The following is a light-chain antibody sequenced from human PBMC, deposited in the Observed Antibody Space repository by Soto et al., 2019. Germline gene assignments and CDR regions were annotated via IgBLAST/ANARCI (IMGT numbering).Light chain of an antibody. CDR3: QQYNDWPPT. J-gene: IGKJ1*01. V-gene: IGKV3D-15*01. CDR1: QSVSSN. Sequence: EIVMTQSPATLSVSPGERVTLSCRASQSVSSNLAWYQQKPGQAPRLLIFGASTRATGIPATFTGSGSGREFTLTISSLQSEDLAVYDCQQYNDWPPTVGQGTKVEIK. CDR2: GAS.